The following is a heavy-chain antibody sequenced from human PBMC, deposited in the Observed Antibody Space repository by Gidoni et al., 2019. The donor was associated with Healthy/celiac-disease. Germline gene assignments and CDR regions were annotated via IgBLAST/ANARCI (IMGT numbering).Heavy chain of an antibody. D-gene: IGHD3-10*01. Sequence: QVQLVQSGAEVKKPGSSVKVSCKASGGTFSSYAISWVRQAPGQGLEWMGGIIPIFGTANYAQKFQGRVTITADESTSTAYMELSSLRSEDTAVYYCARELQSYGSGSFYGMDVWGQGTTVTVSS. J-gene: IGHJ6*02. CDR3: ARELQSYGSGSFYGMDV. CDR1: GGTFSSYA. CDR2: IIPIFGTA. V-gene: IGHV1-69*01.